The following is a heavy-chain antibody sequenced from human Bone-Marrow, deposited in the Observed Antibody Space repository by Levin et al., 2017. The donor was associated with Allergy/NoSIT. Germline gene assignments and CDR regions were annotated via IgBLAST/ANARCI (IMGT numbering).Heavy chain of an antibody. V-gene: IGHV4-4*02. CDR1: GGSISRSNW. J-gene: IGHJ4*02. CDR3: ARLPNWQYYYLDY. Sequence: PSETLSLTCVVSGGSISRSNWWSWVRQPPGKGLEWIGEIYYSGSTNYNPSFQSRATLSVDASNNQFSLTLTSVTAADTAVYYCARLPNWQYYYLDYWGPGTEVTVSS. D-gene: IGHD2/OR15-2a*01. CDR2: IYYSGST.